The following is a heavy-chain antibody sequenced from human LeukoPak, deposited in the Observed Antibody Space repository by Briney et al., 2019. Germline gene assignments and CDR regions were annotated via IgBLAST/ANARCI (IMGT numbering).Heavy chain of an antibody. Sequence: ASVKVSCKASGYTFTTYGITWVRQAPGQGLEWMGWISGYNSDTSYAERFQGRVTMTTETSTSTAYLELRRLIADDTAVYYSARDITTGNMGDYWGQGILVTVSS. CDR2: ISGYNSDT. V-gene: IGHV1-18*01. CDR1: GYTFTTYG. CDR3: ARDITTGNMGDY. J-gene: IGHJ4*02. D-gene: IGHD1-1*01.